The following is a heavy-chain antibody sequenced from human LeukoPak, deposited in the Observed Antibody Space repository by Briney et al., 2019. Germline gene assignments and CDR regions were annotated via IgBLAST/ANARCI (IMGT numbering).Heavy chain of an antibody. CDR1: GFSVSSNY. CDR3: AKDPTSSSALDH. J-gene: IGHJ4*02. CDR2: ISSSSSTI. Sequence: GGSLRLSCAVSGFSVSSNYMSWVRQAPGKGLEWVSYISSSSSTIYYADSVKGRFTISRDNAKNSLYLQMNSLRGEDTAVYYCAKDPTSSSALDHWGQGTLVTVSS. V-gene: IGHV3-48*01. D-gene: IGHD6-6*01.